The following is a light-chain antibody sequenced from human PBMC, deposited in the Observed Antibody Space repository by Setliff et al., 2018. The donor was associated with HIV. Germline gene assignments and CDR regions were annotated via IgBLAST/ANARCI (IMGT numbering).Light chain of an antibody. CDR3: SSYTSSSTRV. J-gene: IGLJ1*01. V-gene: IGLV2-14*02. CDR2: EVS. CDR1: YSDIGSYDL. Sequence: QSALTQPASVSGSPGQSITISCSGTYSDIGSYDLVSWYQQYPGKAPKLMLFEVSKWPSGISNRFSGSKSGNTASLTISGLQVEDEADYFCSSYTSSSTRVLGTGTKVTVL.